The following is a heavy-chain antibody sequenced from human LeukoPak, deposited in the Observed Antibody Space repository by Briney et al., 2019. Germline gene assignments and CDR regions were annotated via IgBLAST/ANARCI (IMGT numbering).Heavy chain of an antibody. CDR1: GGSISSSTDY. V-gene: IGHV4-39*01. D-gene: IGHD3-9*01. CDR2: IHYSGST. CDR3: ARRLILTGYYSRGAFDI. J-gene: IGHJ3*02. Sequence: SETLSLTCSVSGGSISSSTDYWGWIRQPPGKGLEWIASIHYSGSTYFNPSLMSRVTISTDTSENRFSLKLTSVTAADTAVYYCARRLILTGYYSRGAFDIWGQGTMVTVSS.